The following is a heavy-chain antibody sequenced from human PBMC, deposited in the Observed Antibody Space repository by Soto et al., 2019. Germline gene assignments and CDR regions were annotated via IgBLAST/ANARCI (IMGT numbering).Heavy chain of an antibody. CDR1: GFTFSSYA. CDR2: ISGSGGST. V-gene: IGHV3-23*01. D-gene: IGHD7-27*01. Sequence: GGSMILSCTASGFTFSSYAMSWVRQTPGKGLEWVSAISGSGGSTYYADSVKGRFTISRDNSKNTLYLQMNSLRAEDTAVYYCAKSSGADYYYYYMDVWGKGTTVTVSS. CDR3: AKSSGADYYYYYMDV. J-gene: IGHJ6*03.